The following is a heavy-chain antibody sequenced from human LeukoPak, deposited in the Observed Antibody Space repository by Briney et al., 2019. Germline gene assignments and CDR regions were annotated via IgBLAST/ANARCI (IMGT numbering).Heavy chain of an antibody. D-gene: IGHD6-19*01. V-gene: IGHV1-8*03. CDR2: IHPTSSNT. Sequence: ASVKVSCKSSGYRFSNYDINWVRQASGQGLEWMGWIHPTSSNTAYSQKLLPKFQGRLTITRDTSINTAYMELSSLTSDDTAVYYCVRDLGISGWYAPPLGYFDSWGQGTLVTVSS. CDR1: GYRFSNYD. J-gene: IGHJ4*02. CDR3: VRDLGISGWYAPPLGYFDS.